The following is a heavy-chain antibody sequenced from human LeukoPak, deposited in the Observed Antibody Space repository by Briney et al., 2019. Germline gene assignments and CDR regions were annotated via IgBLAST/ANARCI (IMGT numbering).Heavy chain of an antibody. CDR2: ISGYNGKT. V-gene: IGHV1-18*01. J-gene: IGHJ5*02. CDR3: ARAGAVVDNWFDP. D-gene: IGHD2-15*01. CDR1: GYTFNTYG. Sequence: ASVKVSCKASGYTFNTYGITWFRQPPGQGLDVMGWISGYNGKTKYAQKLQDRVTMTTDTSTTTAYMELRSLRSDDTAVYYCARAGAVVDNWFDPWGQGTLVTVSS.